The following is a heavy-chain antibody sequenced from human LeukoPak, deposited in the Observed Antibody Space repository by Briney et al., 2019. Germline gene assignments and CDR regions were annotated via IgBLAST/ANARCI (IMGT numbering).Heavy chain of an antibody. CDR3: ARHWTTFRWFDP. CDR1: GGSISSSSYY. V-gene: IGHV4-39*01. Sequence: SETLSLTCTVSGGSISSSSYYWGWIRQPPGKGLEWIGSIYCSGSTYYNPSLKGRVTISVDTSKNQFSLKLSSVTAADTAVYYCARHWTTFRWFDPWGQGTLVTVSS. CDR2: IYCSGST. D-gene: IGHD3-16*01. J-gene: IGHJ5*02.